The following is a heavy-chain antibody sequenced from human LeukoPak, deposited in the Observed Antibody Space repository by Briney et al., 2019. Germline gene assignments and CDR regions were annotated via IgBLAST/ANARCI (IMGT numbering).Heavy chain of an antibody. CDR2: ISYSGST. CDR1: GDSISSYY. CDR3: ARWSLHSSGWYFDY. Sequence: PSETLSLTCIVSGDSISSYYWSWIRPPPGKGLEWIGYISYSGSTNYNPSLKSRATISVDTSKNQFSLNLTSVTAADTAMYYCARWSLHSSGWYFDYWGQGTLVTVSS. D-gene: IGHD6-19*01. J-gene: IGHJ4*02. V-gene: IGHV4-59*01.